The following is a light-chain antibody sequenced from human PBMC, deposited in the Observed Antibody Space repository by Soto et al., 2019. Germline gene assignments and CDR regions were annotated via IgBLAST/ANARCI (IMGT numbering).Light chain of an antibody. CDR3: SSWDNHLNGPV. J-gene: IGLJ7*01. CDR1: SSNIGNNY. Sequence: QSVMTQPPSASGTPGQAVTISCSGSSSNIGNNYVYWYHQVPGKAPKLLIYRNNQRPSGVPDRFSGSKSDTSASLAITGLRSEDDGHYYCSSWDNHLNGPVFGGGTKLTVL. CDR2: RNN. V-gene: IGLV1-47*01.